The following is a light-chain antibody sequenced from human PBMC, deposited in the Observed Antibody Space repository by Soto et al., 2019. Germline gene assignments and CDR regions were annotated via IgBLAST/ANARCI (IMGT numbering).Light chain of an antibody. CDR2: GAS. CDR3: QQLNSYPLT. Sequence: DIQLTQSPSFLSASVGDKVTITCRASQAISRSLAWYQQNPGKAPKLLIYGASTLQSGVPSRFSGSGSGTEFTHTIGSLQPEDFATYYCQQLNSYPLTFGGGAKVEMK. V-gene: IGKV1-9*01. J-gene: IGKJ4*01. CDR1: QAISRS.